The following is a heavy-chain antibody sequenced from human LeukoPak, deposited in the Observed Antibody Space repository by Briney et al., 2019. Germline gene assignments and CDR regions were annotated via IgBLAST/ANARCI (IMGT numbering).Heavy chain of an antibody. V-gene: IGHV3-23*01. D-gene: IGHD1-14*01. CDR3: ARQPYNYYYLDV. Sequence: GGSLSLSCAVSGFSFDNCAMTWVRQAPGKGLEWVSSIVGDASKMYYADSVKGRFTISSDGSRNMLFLHMSRLRAEDTAIYYCARQPYNYYYLDVWCKGTTVTVSS. J-gene: IGHJ6*03. CDR2: IVGDASKM. CDR1: GFSFDNCA.